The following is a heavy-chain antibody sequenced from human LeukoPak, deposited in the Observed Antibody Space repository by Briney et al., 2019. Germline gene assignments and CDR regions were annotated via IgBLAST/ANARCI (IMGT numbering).Heavy chain of an antibody. V-gene: IGHV3-30*02. D-gene: IGHD5-12*01. CDR3: AKDGRYSGYDWGAGDSVLDN. CDR2: IRSDGTLQ. J-gene: IGHJ4*02. CDR1: GFTFSGFG. Sequence: GGSLRLSCAASGFTFSGFGMHWVRQAPGKGLEWVAFIRSDGTLQYYTDSVKGRFIVSRDNSENTLFLQMNSLRTEDTAVYYCAKDGRYSGYDWGAGDSVLDNWGQGTLVTVSS.